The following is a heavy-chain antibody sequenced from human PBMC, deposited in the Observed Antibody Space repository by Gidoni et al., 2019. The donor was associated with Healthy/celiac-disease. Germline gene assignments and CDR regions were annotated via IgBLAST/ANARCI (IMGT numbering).Heavy chain of an antibody. CDR2: IPYDGSNK. J-gene: IGHJ4*02. CDR1: GFTFSSYA. D-gene: IGHD5-12*01. CDR3: ARDFQPTIVATADLDY. V-gene: IGHV3-30-3*01. Sequence: QVQLVESGGGVVKPGRSLRPSCAASGFTFSSYAMHWVRQAPGKGMEWVAVIPYDGSNKYYADSVKDRFTISRDNSKNALYLQMNSLGAEDTAVYYWARDFQPTIVATADLDYWGQGTLVTVSS.